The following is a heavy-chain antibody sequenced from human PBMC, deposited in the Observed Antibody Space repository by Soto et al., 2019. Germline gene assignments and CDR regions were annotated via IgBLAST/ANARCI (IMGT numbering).Heavy chain of an antibody. D-gene: IGHD6-19*01. CDR2: ISGGGGST. V-gene: IGHV3-23*01. Sequence: EVQLLESGGDLVQPGGSLRLSCVGTGFTFSNYVMSWVRQAPGKGLEWVSGISGGGGSTYYADSVKGRFTISRDNSKNRVYLQMNSLGADDSAIYYWARYGSGWYNDSWGQGTLGTVCS. CDR3: ARYGSGWYNDS. J-gene: IGHJ4*02. CDR1: GFTFSNYV.